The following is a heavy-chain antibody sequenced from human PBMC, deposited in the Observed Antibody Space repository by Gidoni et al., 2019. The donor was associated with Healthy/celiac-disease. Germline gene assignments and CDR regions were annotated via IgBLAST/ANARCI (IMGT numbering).Heavy chain of an antibody. CDR3: AKAISGDHVFDY. CDR2: ISYDGSNK. V-gene: IGHV3-30*18. J-gene: IGHJ4*02. CDR1: GFTFSSYG. Sequence: GFTFSSYGMHWVRQAPGKGLEWVAVISYDGSNKYYADSVKGRFTISRDNSKNTLYLQMNSLRAEDTAVYYCAKAISGDHVFDYWGQGTLVTVSS. D-gene: IGHD2-21*02.